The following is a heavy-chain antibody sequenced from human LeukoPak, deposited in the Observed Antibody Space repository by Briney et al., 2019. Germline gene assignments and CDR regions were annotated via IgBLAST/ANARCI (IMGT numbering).Heavy chain of an antibody. V-gene: IGHV4-4*09. J-gene: IGHJ2*01. CDR3: ARQDGDYWYFDL. CDR1: GGSISSYY. Sequence: PSETLSLTCTVSGGSISSYYLSWIRQPPGKGLEWIGYIYTSGSTNYNPSLKSRVTISVDTSKNQFSLKLSSVTAADTAVYYCARQDGDYWYFDLWGRGTLVTVSS. CDR2: IYTSGST. D-gene: IGHD4-17*01.